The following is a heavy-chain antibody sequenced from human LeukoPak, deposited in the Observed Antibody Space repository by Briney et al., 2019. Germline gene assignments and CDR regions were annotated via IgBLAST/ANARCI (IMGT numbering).Heavy chain of an antibody. CDR2: IYYSGST. CDR1: GGSISSYY. CDR3: ARSPERVAYDY. J-gene: IGHJ4*02. Sequence: PSETLSLTCTVSGGSISSYYWNWIRQPPGKGLEWIGYIYYSGSTNYNPSLKSRVTISVDTSKNQFSLKLSSVTAADTAVYYCARSPERVAYDYWGQGTLVTVSS. V-gene: IGHV4-59*01. D-gene: IGHD5-12*01.